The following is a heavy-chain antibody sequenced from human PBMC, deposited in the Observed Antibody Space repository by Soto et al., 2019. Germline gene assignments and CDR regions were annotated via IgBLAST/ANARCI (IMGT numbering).Heavy chain of an antibody. D-gene: IGHD3-10*01. CDR1: GFTFRNHA. V-gene: IGHV3-23*01. J-gene: IGHJ4*02. CDR2: ITPTGANT. Sequence: DVQVLESGGGLIQPGGSLRLSCAASGFTFRNHAMTWVRQAPGQGLEYVSSITPTGANTFYADSVKGRFTISRDNSKNTLYLQMNSLTVEDTAVYYCAKNVLDRGVDSWGQGTLVTVSS. CDR3: AKNVLDRGVDS.